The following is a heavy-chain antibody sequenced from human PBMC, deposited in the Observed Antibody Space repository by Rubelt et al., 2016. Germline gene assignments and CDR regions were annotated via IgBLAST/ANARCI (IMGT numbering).Heavy chain of an antibody. CDR2: IYYTGST. Sequence: QLQLQESGPGLVKPSETLSLTCTVSGGSISSSSFYWGWIRQPPGKGLEWIGTIYYTGSTYYNPSLKSRVTIPVDTSKNQFSLKLSPVTAADTAVYYCARGRNPDYWGQGTLVTVSS. CDR3: ARGRNPDY. J-gene: IGHJ4*02. V-gene: IGHV4-39*01. D-gene: IGHD1-14*01. CDR1: GGSISSSSFY.